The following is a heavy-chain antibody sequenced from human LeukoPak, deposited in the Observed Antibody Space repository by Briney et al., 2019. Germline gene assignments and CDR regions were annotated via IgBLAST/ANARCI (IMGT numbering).Heavy chain of an antibody. CDR2: MNPDSGNT. Sequence: ASVKVSCKASGYTFTSYDINWVRQATGQGLEWMGWMNPDSGNTGYPQKFQGRVTMTRGTPKSTAYMELSSLRSEDTAVYYCTKGPRGDYTKAENWGQGTLVIVSS. CDR1: GYTFTSYD. J-gene: IGHJ4*02. D-gene: IGHD4-17*01. CDR3: TKGPRGDYTKAEN. V-gene: IGHV1-8*01.